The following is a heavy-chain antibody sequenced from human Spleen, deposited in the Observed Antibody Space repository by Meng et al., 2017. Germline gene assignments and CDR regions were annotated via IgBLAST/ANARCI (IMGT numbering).Heavy chain of an antibody. J-gene: IGHJ4*02. CDR3: AKVLDFGYYPDHLKRYYFDC. D-gene: IGHD4-17*01. V-gene: IGHV3-23*01. CDR1: GFTFSSYA. CDR2: ISASGRST. Sequence: GGSLRLSCAASGFTFSSYAMSWVRQAPGKGLQWVAGISASGRSTHYADSVKGRFAISRDNSKNTLYLQMNSLRAEGTAVYYCAKVLDFGYYPDHLKRYYFDCWGQGTLVTVSS.